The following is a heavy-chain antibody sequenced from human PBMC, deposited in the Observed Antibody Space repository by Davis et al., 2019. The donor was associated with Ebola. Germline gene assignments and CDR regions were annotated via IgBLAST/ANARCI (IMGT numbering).Heavy chain of an antibody. CDR2: ISYDGSNK. Sequence: GESLKISCAASGFTFSSYGMHWVRQAPGKGLEWVAVISYDGSNKYYADSVKGRFTISRDNSKNTLYLQMNSLRAEDTAVYYCAKGGLYGSGTYSTYGMDVWGQGTTVTVSS. D-gene: IGHD3-10*01. CDR3: AKGGLYGSGTYSTYGMDV. CDR1: GFTFSSYG. J-gene: IGHJ6*02. V-gene: IGHV3-30*18.